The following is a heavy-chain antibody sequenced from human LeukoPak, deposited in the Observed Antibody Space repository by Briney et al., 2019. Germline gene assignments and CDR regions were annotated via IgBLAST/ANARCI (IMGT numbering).Heavy chain of an antibody. V-gene: IGHV4-59*12. D-gene: IGHD4-23*01. J-gene: IGHJ3*02. CDR1: GGSISSYY. Sequence: KPSETLSLTCTVSGGSISSYYWNWIRQPPGKGLEWIGYIHYSGSTNYNPSLKSRVTISLDRSKNQFSLRLSSVTAADTAVYFCARGYGDNSGAFDIWGQGTLVTVSS. CDR3: ARGYGDNSGAFDI. CDR2: IHYSGST.